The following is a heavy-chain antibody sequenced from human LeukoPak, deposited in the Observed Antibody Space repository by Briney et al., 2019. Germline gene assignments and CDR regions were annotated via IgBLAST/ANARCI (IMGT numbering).Heavy chain of an antibody. D-gene: IGHD3-3*01. V-gene: IGHV3-23*01. Sequence: SGGSLRLSCAMSGFTFSNYAMTWVRQAPGKGLEWVSTIGGGDGSTHYADSVKGRFTISRDNSKNTLYLQMNSLRAEDTAVYYCAKDFWSGYYPNYWGQGTLVTVSS. CDR2: IGGGDGST. CDR1: GFTFSNYA. CDR3: AKDFWSGYYPNY. J-gene: IGHJ4*02.